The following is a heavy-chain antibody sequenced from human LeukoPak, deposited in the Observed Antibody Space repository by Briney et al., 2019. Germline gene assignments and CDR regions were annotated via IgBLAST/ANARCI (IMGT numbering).Heavy chain of an antibody. CDR1: GGTFSSYA. CDR2: IIPIFGTA. Sequence: ASVKVSFKASGGTFSSYAISWVRQAPGQGLEWMGGIIPIFGTANYAQKFQGRVTITADESTSTAYMELSSLRSEDTAVYYCARAGVAAAGPYYFDYWGQGTLVTVSS. CDR3: ARAGVAAAGPYYFDY. J-gene: IGHJ4*02. D-gene: IGHD6-13*01. V-gene: IGHV1-69*13.